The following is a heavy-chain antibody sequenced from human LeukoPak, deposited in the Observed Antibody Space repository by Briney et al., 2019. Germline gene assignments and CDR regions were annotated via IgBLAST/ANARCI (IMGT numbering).Heavy chain of an antibody. D-gene: IGHD3-10*01. CDR3: ANDYGSGSYYNY. Sequence: ASVKASCKASGYTFTSYAMHWVRQAPGQRLEWMGWINAGNGNTKYSQKFQGRVTITRDTSASTAYMELSSLRSEDTAVYYCANDYGSGSYYNYWGQGTLVTVSS. CDR2: INAGNGNT. CDR1: GYTFTSYA. V-gene: IGHV1-3*01. J-gene: IGHJ4*02.